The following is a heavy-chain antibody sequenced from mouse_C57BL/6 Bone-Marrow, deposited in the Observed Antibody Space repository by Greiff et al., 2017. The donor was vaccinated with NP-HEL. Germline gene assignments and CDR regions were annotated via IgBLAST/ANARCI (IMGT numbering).Heavy chain of an antibody. CDR2: IYPGDGDT. Sequence: VQLQQSGAELVKPGASVKISCKASGYAFSSYWMNWVKQRPGKGLEWIGQIYPGDGDTNYNGKFKGKATLTADKSSSTAYMQLSSLTSEDSAVYFCARLNYSNYVGAYWGQGTLVTVSA. J-gene: IGHJ3*01. V-gene: IGHV1-80*01. D-gene: IGHD2-5*01. CDR1: GYAFSSYW. CDR3: ARLNYSNYVGAY.